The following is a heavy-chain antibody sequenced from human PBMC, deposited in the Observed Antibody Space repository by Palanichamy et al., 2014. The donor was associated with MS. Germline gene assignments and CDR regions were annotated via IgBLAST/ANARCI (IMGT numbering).Heavy chain of an antibody. CDR3: AREIRLTVYGEGFDS. D-gene: IGHD3-3*01. V-gene: IGHV4-4*07. CDR2: LYPSGRS. CDR1: SGSMNDYY. Sequence: QVHLQESGPGLVKPSETLSLTCSVSSGSMNDYYWTWIRQPAGKGLEWIGRLYPSGRSDSNPSLKRRVSMSLDTSNKQFSLRLTSLTAADMALYYCAREIRLTVYGEGFDSWGQGILVTVSA. J-gene: IGHJ4*02.